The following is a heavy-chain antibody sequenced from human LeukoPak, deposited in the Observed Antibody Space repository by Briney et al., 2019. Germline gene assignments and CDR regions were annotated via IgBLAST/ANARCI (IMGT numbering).Heavy chain of an antibody. V-gene: IGHV4-61*02. CDR1: GGSISSGSYY. CDR3: ARHGKPYYMDV. D-gene: IGHD1-1*01. J-gene: IGHJ6*03. CDR2: IYTSGST. Sequence: SETLSLTCTVSGGSISSGSYYWSWIRQPAGKGLEWIGRIYTSGSTNYNPSLKSRVTISVDTSKNQFSLKLSSVTAADTAVYYCARHGKPYYMDVWGKGTTVTISS.